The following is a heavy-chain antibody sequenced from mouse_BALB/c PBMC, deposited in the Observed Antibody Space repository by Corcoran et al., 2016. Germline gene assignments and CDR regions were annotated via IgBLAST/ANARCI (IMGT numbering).Heavy chain of an antibody. Sequence: QIQLVQSGPELKKPGETVKISCKASGYTFTNYGMNWVKQAPGKGLKWMGWINTYTGEPTYADDFKGRFAFSLETSASTAYLQINNLKNEDTATYFCARGNRNSGWFAYWGQGTLVTVSA. CDR3: ARGNRNSGWFAY. D-gene: IGHD2-1*01. J-gene: IGHJ3*01. CDR2: INTYTGEP. V-gene: IGHV9-3-1*01. CDR1: GYTFTNYG.